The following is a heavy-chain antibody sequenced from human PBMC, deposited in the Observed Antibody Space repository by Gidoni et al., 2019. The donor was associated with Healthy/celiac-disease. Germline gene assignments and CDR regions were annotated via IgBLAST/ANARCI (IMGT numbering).Heavy chain of an antibody. Sequence: QVQLVQSGAEVKMPGASVMVSCKSSGYTFTGYYMHRLRQVPGQGLEWKGWINPNSGGTNYAQKFQGRVTMTRDTSISTAYMELSRLRSDDTAVYYCARDRGSGSHYGMDVWGQGTTVTVSS. CDR2: INPNSGGT. CDR1: GYTFTGYY. CDR3: ARDRGSGSHYGMDV. J-gene: IGHJ6*02. V-gene: IGHV1-2*02. D-gene: IGHD1-26*01.